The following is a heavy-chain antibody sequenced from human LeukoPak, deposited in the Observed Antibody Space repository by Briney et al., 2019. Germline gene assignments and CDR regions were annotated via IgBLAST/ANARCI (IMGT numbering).Heavy chain of an antibody. CDR3: ARRKHITIFGVVTPDAFDI. CDR1: GFTFSSYS. CDR2: ISSSSSYI. Sequence: GGSLRLSCAASGFTFSSYSMNWVRQAPGKGLEWVSSISSSSSYIYYADSVKGRFTISRDNAKNSLYLQMNSLRAEDTAVYYCARRKHITIFGVVTPDAFDIWGQGTMVTVSS. D-gene: IGHD3-3*01. V-gene: IGHV3-21*01. J-gene: IGHJ3*02.